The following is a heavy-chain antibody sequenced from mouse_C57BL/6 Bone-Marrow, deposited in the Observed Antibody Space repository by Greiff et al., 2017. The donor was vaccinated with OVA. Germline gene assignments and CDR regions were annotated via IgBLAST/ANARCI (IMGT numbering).Heavy chain of an antibody. CDR1: GFSLTSYG. V-gene: IGHV2-2*01. CDR2: IWSGGST. CDR3: AGNGDYSNSSAFDY. D-gene: IGHD1-1*01. J-gene: IGHJ2*01. Sequence: VQLQQSGPGLVQPSQSLSITCTVSGFSLTSYGVHWVRQSPGKGLAWLGVIWSGGSTDYNAAFISRLSISKDSSKSQVFFKMNSLQADDTAINDWAGNGDYSNSSAFDYGVTDTTLTVSS.